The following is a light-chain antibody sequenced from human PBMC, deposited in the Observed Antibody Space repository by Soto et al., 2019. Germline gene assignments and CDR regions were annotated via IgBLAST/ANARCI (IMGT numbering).Light chain of an antibody. CDR3: SSYTTSTSFIL. V-gene: IGLV2-14*01. CDR1: SSDIGNYDF. J-gene: IGLJ2*01. Sequence: HSVLTQPASVSGSPGQSITISCTGTSSDIGNYDFVSWYQQVPGTAPKAMIYEVSSRPSGVSNRFSGSKSGNTASLTISGLQAEDEAYYYCSSYTTSTSFILFGGGTKLTVL. CDR2: EVS.